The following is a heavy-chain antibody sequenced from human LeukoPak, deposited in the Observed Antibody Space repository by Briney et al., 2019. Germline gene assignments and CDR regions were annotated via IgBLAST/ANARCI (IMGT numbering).Heavy chain of an antibody. D-gene: IGHD3-10*01. Sequence: GGSLRLSCAASGFTFSNYWMTWVRQAPGKGLEWVANIKHDGSEDYYLDSVKGRFTISRDNAKSSMWLQMNSLRAEDTAVYYCAKDGVPSRWFGRNYFDYWGQGTLVTVSS. CDR2: IKHDGSED. CDR1: GFTFSNYW. J-gene: IGHJ4*02. CDR3: AKDGVPSRWFGRNYFDY. V-gene: IGHV3-7*01.